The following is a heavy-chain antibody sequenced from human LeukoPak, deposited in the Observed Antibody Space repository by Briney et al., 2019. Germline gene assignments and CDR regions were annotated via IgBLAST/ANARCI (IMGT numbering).Heavy chain of an antibody. J-gene: IGHJ6*02. CDR2: ISSSSSTI. Sequence: PGGSLKLSCAASGFTFSSYSMNWVRQAPGQGLEWVSYISSSSSTIYYADSVKGRFTISRDNAKNSLYLQMNSLRAEDTAVYYCARGAYLIRDTYGMDVWGQGTTVTVSS. CDR3: ARGAYLIRDTYGMDV. D-gene: IGHD2/OR15-2a*01. V-gene: IGHV3-48*01. CDR1: GFTFSSYS.